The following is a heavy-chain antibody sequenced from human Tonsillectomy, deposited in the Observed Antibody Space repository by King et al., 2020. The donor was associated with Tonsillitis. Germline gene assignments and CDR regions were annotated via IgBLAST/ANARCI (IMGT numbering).Heavy chain of an antibody. V-gene: IGHV1-69*18. CDR2: IIPIVGTP. D-gene: IGHD3-22*01. J-gene: IGHJ4*02. Sequence: QLVQSGAEVKRPGSSVKVSCKVSGGTFNIYALNWVRQAPGQGLEWLGMIIPIVGTPNYAQRFQGRVAITADDSTTTGYMELSSLRSEDTALYFCAILPASGSNYRNNSGERNAYHYLDYWGQGTLVTVAS. CDR1: GGTFNIYA. CDR3: AILPASGSNYRNNSGERNAYHYLDY.